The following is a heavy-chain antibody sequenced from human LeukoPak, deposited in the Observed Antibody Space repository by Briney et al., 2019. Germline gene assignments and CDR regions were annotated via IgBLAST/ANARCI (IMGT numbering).Heavy chain of an antibody. D-gene: IGHD2-15*01. CDR2: INAGNGNT. V-gene: IGHV1-3*01. Sequence: ASVKVSCKASGYTFTSYAMHWVRQAPGQRLEWMGWINAGNGNTKYSQKFQGRVTITRDTSASTAYMELSSLRSEDTAVYYCARDHCSGGSCYFPIHWFDPWGQGTLVTVSS. CDR1: GYTFTSYA. CDR3: ARDHCSGGSCYFPIHWFDP. J-gene: IGHJ5*02.